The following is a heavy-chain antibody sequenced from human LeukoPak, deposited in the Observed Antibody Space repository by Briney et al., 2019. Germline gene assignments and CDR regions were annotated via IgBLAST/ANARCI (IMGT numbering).Heavy chain of an antibody. V-gene: IGHV4-59*01. CDR1: GGSISSYY. CDR2: ISYSGRI. D-gene: IGHD6-19*01. Sequence: SETLSLTCTVSGGSISSYYWSWIRQPPGKGLEWIGYISYSGRINYNPSLKSRVTMSVETSKNQFSLRLSSVTAADTAVYYCARAAVTGTPLSFDYWGQGTLVTVSS. CDR3: ARAAVTGTPLSFDY. J-gene: IGHJ4*02.